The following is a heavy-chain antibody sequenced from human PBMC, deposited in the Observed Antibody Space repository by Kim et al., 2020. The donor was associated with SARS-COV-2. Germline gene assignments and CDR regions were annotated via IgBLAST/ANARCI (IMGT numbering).Heavy chain of an antibody. J-gene: IGHJ4*02. V-gene: IGHV3-23*01. D-gene: IGHD3-10*01. CDR3: AKRGGSGSYSQIDY. Sequence: ADSVKGRFTISRDTSKNTLYLQMNSLRAEDTAVYYCAKRGGSGSYSQIDYWGQGTLVTVSS.